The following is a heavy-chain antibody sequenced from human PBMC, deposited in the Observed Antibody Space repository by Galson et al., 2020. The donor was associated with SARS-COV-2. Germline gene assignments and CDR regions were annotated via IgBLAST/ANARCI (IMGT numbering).Heavy chain of an antibody. D-gene: IGHD6-13*01. CDR2: ISSSSSYI. Sequence: GGSLRLSCAASGFTFSSYSMNWVRQAPGKGLEWVSSISSSSSYIYYADSVKGRFTISRDNAKNSLYLQMNSLRAEDTAVYYCASLSSSWDYYYYMDVWGKGTTVTVSS. CDR1: GFTFSSYS. CDR3: ASLSSSWDYYYYMDV. J-gene: IGHJ6*03. V-gene: IGHV3-21*01.